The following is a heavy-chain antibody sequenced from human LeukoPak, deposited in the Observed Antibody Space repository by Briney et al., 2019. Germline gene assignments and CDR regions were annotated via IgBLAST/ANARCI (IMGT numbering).Heavy chain of an antibody. CDR2: IYSGGTT. Sequence: GGSLRLSCAASGFTVGTNYMSWVRQAPGKGLEWVSVIYSGGTTYYADSVKGRFTISRDKSKNTMYLQMNSLRVEDTAVYYCASTIVGATVLFGYWGQGTLVTVSS. CDR1: GFTVGTNY. CDR3: ASTIVGATVLFGY. V-gene: IGHV3-66*01. D-gene: IGHD1-26*01. J-gene: IGHJ4*02.